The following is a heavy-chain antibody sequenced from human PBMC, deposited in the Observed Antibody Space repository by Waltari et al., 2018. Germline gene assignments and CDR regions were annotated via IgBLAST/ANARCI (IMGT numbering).Heavy chain of an antibody. CDR3: ARQNSLSNDGFDV. J-gene: IGHJ3*01. CDR2: MSYSGST. CDR1: GGSIGSSSYS. Sequence: PGLVKPSGTLSLMCSVSGGSIGSSSYSWGWIRQAPGKGLEWIGSMSYSGSTYYKPSLKRRVTISVDTSKDKFSLKVNSVTAADTAVYYCARQNSLSNDGFDVWGRGTMVTVSS. V-gene: IGHV4-39*01.